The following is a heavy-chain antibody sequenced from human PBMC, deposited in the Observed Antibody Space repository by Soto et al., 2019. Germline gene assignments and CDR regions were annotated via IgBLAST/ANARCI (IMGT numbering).Heavy chain of an antibody. J-gene: IGHJ4*02. CDR1: GFTFGDYA. CDR2: IRSKAYGGTT. CDR3: TRDSAGETYYFDY. D-gene: IGHD4-17*01. V-gene: IGHV3-49*03. Sequence: PGGSLRLSCTASGFTFGDYAMSWFRQAPGKGLEWVGFIRSKAYGGTTEYAASVKGRFTISRDDSKSIAYLQMNSLKTEDTAVYYCTRDSAGETYYFDYWGQGTLVTVSS.